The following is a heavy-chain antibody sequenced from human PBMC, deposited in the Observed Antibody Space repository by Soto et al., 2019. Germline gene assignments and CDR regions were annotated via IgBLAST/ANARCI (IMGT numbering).Heavy chain of an antibody. J-gene: IGHJ6*02. D-gene: IGHD6-13*01. CDR1: GGTFSSYA. CDR3: ARSSRIADAPPPPRYYYYGMDV. CDR2: IIPIFGTA. Sequence: QVQLVQSGAEVKKPGSSVKVSCKASGGTFSSYAISWVRQAPGQGLEWMGGIIPIFGTANYAQKFQGRVTIPAEQSHSTAYMGLGSLRSWETAVYYRARSSRIADAPPPPRYYYYGMDVWGQGTTVTVSS. V-gene: IGHV1-69*12.